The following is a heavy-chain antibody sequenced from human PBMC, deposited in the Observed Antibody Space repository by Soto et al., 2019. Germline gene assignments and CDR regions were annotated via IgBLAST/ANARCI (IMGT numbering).Heavy chain of an antibody. J-gene: IGHJ5*02. CDR2: MNPNSGNT. Sequence: GASVKVSCKASGYTFTSYDINWVRQATGQGLEWMGWMNPNSGNTGYAQKFQGRVTMTRNTSISTAYMELSSLRSEDTAVYYCARGRGGIFGVVIIRENWFDPWGQGTLVTVSS. CDR3: ARGRGGIFGVVIIRENWFDP. CDR1: GYTFTSYD. D-gene: IGHD3-3*01. V-gene: IGHV1-8*01.